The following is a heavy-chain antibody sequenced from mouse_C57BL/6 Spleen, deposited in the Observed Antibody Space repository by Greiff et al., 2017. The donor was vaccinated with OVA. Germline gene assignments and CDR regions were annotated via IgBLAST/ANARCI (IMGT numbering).Heavy chain of an antibody. CDR2: INPNNGGT. J-gene: IGHJ4*01. V-gene: IGHV1-26*01. Sequence: VQLQQSGPELVKPGASVKISCKASGYTFTDYYMNWVKQSHGKSLEWIGDINPNNGGTSYNQKFKGKATLTVDKSSSTAYMELRSLTSEDSAVYYYARWLRLDYYAMDYWGQGTSVTVSS. CDR1: GYTFTDYY. D-gene: IGHD3-2*02. CDR3: ARWLRLDYYAMDY.